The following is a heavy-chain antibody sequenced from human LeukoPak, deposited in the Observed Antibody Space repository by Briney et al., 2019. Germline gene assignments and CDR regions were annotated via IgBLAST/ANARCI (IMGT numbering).Heavy chain of an antibody. CDR1: GGSISSGGYY. Sequence: SQTLSLTCTVSGGSISSGGYYWSWIRQHPGKGLEWIGYIYYSGSTYYNPSLKSRVTISVDTSKNQFSLKLSSVTAADTAVYYCARSSGWPSTVGYWGQGTLVTVSS. V-gene: IGHV4-31*03. D-gene: IGHD6-19*01. CDR3: ARSSGWPSTVGY. J-gene: IGHJ4*02. CDR2: IYYSGST.